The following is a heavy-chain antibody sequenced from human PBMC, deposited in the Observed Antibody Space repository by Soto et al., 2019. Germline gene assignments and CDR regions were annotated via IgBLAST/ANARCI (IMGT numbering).Heavy chain of an antibody. CDR1: GGIFSNFA. CDR2: VVPVYGAV. Sequence: HAQLVQSGAELRKPGSSVKVSCKASGGIFSNFAFSWVRQAPGQGLEWVGTVVPVYGAVHYAHQFQGRDTITANESTTTTYMEMSGLRSEDTAVYYCAKDGGGYPWGQGTLVTVSS. V-gene: IGHV1-69*18. J-gene: IGHJ5*02. CDR3: AKDGGGYP. D-gene: IGHD2-15*01.